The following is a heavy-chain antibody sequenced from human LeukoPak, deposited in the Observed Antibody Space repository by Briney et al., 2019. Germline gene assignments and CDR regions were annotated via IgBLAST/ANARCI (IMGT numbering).Heavy chain of an antibody. CDR2: INPNSGGT. D-gene: IGHD3-22*01. J-gene: IGHJ3*02. CDR3: ARDYLPRFYDSSGYYTTGPGHDAFDI. CDR1: GYTFTGYY. Sequence: ASVKVSCKASGYTFTGYYMHWVRQAPGQGLEWMGWINPNSGGTNYAQKFQGRVTMTRDASISTVYMELSSLRSEDTAVYYCARDYLPRFYDSSGYYTTGPGHDAFDIWGQGTMVTVSS. V-gene: IGHV1-2*02.